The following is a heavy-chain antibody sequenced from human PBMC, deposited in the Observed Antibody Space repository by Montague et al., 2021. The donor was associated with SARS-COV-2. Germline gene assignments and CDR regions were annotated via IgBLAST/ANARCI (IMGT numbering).Heavy chain of an antibody. J-gene: IGHJ4*02. Sequence: SETLSLTCTISGGSISSSYCFWVWLRQRPGKGLVWIGSIYFGGSTYYNPSLKSQVTISLDTSKNHFSLKLTSVTAAVTAVYYCARDVGKGFSGSETEGGFDYWGQGTLVTVSS. CDR2: IYFGGST. CDR3: ARDVGKGFSGSETEGGFDY. CDR1: GGSISSSYCF. V-gene: IGHV4-39*02. D-gene: IGHD5-12*01.